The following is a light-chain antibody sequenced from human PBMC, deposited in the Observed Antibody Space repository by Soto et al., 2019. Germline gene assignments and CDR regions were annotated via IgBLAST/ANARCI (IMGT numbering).Light chain of an antibody. J-gene: IGKJ5*01. CDR2: GAS. V-gene: IGKV3-20*01. CDR1: QSVSNNY. CDR3: QQYGSSPIT. Sequence: EIVLTQSPGTLSLSPGERATLSCRASQSVSNNYLAWYQQKSGQAPRLLIYGASSRASGIPDRFSGSGSGTDFTLTISRLEPEDFAVYYCQQYGSSPITFGQGTRLEIK.